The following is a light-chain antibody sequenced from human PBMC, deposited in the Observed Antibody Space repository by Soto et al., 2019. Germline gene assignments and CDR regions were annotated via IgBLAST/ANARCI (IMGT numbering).Light chain of an antibody. CDR3: EQYCRSALS. CDR2: GAS. J-gene: IGKJ5*01. V-gene: IGKV3-20*01. Sequence: SRKERDAVCCRASQSVSTRHLAWYQQKHGQAPRLLTYGASSRANGIPDRFSVSGSGTDFTLTMTRLEPEDSAVYYCEQYCRSALSFGQGTRLEIK. CDR1: QSVSTRH.